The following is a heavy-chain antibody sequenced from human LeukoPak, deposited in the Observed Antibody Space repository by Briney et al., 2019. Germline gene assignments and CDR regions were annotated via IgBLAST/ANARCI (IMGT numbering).Heavy chain of an antibody. J-gene: IGHJ4*02. Sequence: PSETLSLTCAVYGGSFSGYYWRWIRQPPGKGLGWIGEINHSGSTNYNPSLKSRVTISVDTSKNQFSLKPSSVTAADTAVHYCARSARDQPRRIQYYYDSSGYSLDYWGQGTLVTVSS. CDR2: INHSGST. CDR1: GGSFSGYY. D-gene: IGHD3-22*01. V-gene: IGHV4-34*01. CDR3: ARSARDQPRRIQYYYDSSGYSLDY.